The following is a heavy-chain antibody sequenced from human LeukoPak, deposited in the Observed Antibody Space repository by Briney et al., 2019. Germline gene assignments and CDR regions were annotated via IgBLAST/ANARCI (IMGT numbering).Heavy chain of an antibody. Sequence: GASVKVSCKASGYTFTGYYMHWVRQAPGQGLEWMGWINPKSGGTDYPQKFQGRVTMTRDMSTSTVYMELSSLRSDDTAVYYCASSYTAPALDPWGQGTLVTVSS. CDR3: ASSYTAPALDP. CDR1: GYTFTGYY. D-gene: IGHD3-16*01. CDR2: INPKSGGT. J-gene: IGHJ5*02. V-gene: IGHV1-2*02.